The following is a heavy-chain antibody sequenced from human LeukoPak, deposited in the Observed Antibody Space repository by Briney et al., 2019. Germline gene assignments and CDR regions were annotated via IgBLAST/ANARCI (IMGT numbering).Heavy chain of an antibody. CDR2: IYFTGST. D-gene: IGHD7-27*01. CDR3: ARGSSGVTGEAFDY. V-gene: IGHV4-4*07. J-gene: IGHJ4*02. Sequence: SETLSLTCTVSGGSISGYYWSWIRQPAGKGLEWIGRIYFTGSTNYNPSLKSRVTMSVDTSSNQFSLNLRSVTAADTAVYYCARGSSGVTGEAFDYWGQGTLVTVSS. CDR1: GGSISGYY.